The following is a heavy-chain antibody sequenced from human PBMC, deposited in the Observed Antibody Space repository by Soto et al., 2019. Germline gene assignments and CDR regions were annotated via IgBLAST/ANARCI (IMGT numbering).Heavy chain of an antibody. J-gene: IGHJ4*02. CDR3: AKDRHPDGIWSFDF. CDR2: IGGGGDT. Sequence: GGSLRLSSAASAFTFSTYTMNWLRQAPGKGLEWVSGIGGGGDTYYADSVKGRFTISRDNSKSILLLQMNSLRVEDTATYYCAKDRHPDGIWSFDFWGQGALVTVSS. CDR1: AFTFSTYT. D-gene: IGHD3-9*01. V-gene: IGHV3-23*01.